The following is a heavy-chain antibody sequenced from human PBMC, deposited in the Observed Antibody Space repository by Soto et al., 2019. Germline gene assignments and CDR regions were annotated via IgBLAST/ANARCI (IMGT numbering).Heavy chain of an antibody. CDR3: ARESEDLTSNFDY. Sequence: GGSLRLSCAASVFTFTGYSMNWVRQAPGKGLEWVSSISSTTNYIYYGDSMKGRFTISRDNAKNSLYLEMNSLRAEDTAVYYCARESEDLTSNFDYWGQGTLVTVSS. V-gene: IGHV3-21*06. CDR1: VFTFTGYS. J-gene: IGHJ4*02. CDR2: ISSTTNYI.